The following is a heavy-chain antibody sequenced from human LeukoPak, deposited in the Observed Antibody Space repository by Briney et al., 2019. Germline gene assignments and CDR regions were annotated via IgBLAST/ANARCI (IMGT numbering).Heavy chain of an antibody. CDR2: ISSSSSYI. CDR1: GFSFDDYG. D-gene: IGHD7-27*01. CDR3: AGITGDRYYFDY. J-gene: IGHJ4*02. Sequence: GGSLRLSCAASGFSFDDYGMSWVRQAPGKGLEWVSSISSSSSYIYYADSVKGRFTISRDNAKNSLYLQMNSLRAEDTAVYYCAGITGDRYYFDYWGQGTLVTVSS. V-gene: IGHV3-21*01.